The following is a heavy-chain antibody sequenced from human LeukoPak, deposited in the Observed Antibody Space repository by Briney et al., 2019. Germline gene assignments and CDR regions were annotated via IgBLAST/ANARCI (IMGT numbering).Heavy chain of an antibody. Sequence: GGSLRLSCAASGFTFSNAWMSWVRQAPGKGLEWVGRIKSKTDGGTTDYAAPVKGRFIISRDDSKNTLYVQMNSLKTEDTAVYYCTTIAAAGQVDYWGQGTLVTVSS. CDR2: IKSKTDGGTT. V-gene: IGHV3-15*01. J-gene: IGHJ4*02. CDR3: TTIAAAGQVDY. D-gene: IGHD6-13*01. CDR1: GFTFSNAW.